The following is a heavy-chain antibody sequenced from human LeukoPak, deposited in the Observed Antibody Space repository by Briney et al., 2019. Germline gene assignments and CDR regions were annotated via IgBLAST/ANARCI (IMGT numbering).Heavy chain of an antibody. CDR2: ISTSSSYI. J-gene: IGHJ6*03. Sequence: GGSLRLSCAASGFTFNKYTMNWVRQAPGKGLEWVSSISTSSSYIYYADSVKGRFSVSRDNSKNTLYLQMNSLRAEDTAVYYCAKIGRMYDFWTGYYEEEVDYMDVWGKGTTVTVSS. D-gene: IGHD3-3*01. CDR1: GFTFNKYT. CDR3: AKIGRMYDFWTGYYEEEVDYMDV. V-gene: IGHV3-21*04.